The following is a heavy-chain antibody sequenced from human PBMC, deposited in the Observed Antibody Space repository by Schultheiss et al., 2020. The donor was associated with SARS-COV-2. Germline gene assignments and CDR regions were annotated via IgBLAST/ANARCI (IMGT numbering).Heavy chain of an antibody. CDR1: GFTFRRSS. J-gene: IGHJ4*02. V-gene: IGHV3-23*01. CDR2: NSGSGGST. Sequence: GGSLRLSCAASGFTFRRSSLLWFRQAPGKGLEWVSANSGSGGSTYYADSVKGRFTISRDNSKNKLYLQMNSLRAEDTAVYYCAKDAGTSIVGATTVDYWGQGTLVTVSS. D-gene: IGHD1-26*01. CDR3: AKDAGTSIVGATTVDY.